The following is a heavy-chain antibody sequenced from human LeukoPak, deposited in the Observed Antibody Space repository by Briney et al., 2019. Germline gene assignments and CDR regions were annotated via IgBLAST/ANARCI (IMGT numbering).Heavy chain of an antibody. CDR2: ISSSSSYI. CDR1: GFTFSSYS. V-gene: IGHV3-21*01. CDR3: ARGGYCSSTSCPKSDRYNWFDP. Sequence: PGGSPRLSCAASGFTFSSYSMNWVRQAPGKGLEWVSSISSSSSYIYYADSVKGRFTISRDNAKNSLYLQMNSLRAEDTAVYYCARGGYCSSTSCPKSDRYNWFDPWGQGTLVTVSS. J-gene: IGHJ5*02. D-gene: IGHD2-2*01.